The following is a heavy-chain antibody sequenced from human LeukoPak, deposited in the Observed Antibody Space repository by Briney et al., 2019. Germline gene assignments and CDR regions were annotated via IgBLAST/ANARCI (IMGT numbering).Heavy chain of an antibody. CDR2: ISGSGNNT. D-gene: IGHD4-23*01. CDR3: AKNIVPGISLDAFDI. V-gene: IGHV3-23*01. J-gene: IGHJ3*02. CDR1: GFTFSSYA. Sequence: GGSLRLSCAASGFTFSSYAMGGVRRAPGRGLGWVSAISGSGNNTYYADSVKGRFTISRDKSKNTLYLQMSSLRAEDTAVYYCAKNIVPGISLDAFDIWGQGTMVTVSS.